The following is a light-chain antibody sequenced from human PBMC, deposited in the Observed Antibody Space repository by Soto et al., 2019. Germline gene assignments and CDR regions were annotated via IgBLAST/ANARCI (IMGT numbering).Light chain of an antibody. J-gene: IGKJ2*01. Sequence: IVLTQSPATLSLSPGDRATLSCRASQSVDRSYLAWFQQKPGQAPRLLIHGASTWATGIPGRFSGSGSGTDFTLTISRLEPEDFAVYFCQQYGFSSYTFGQGTQLEIK. CDR3: QQYGFSSYT. CDR1: QSVDRSY. CDR2: GAS. V-gene: IGKV3-20*01.